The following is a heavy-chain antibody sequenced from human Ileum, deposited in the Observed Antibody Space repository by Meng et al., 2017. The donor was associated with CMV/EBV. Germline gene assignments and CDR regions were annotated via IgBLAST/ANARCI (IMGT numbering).Heavy chain of an antibody. J-gene: IGHJ4*02. V-gene: IGHV4-39*07. CDR1: GDSIRSTSYY. D-gene: IGHD3-3*01. CDR3: ARGTEGFLEWSFDY. Sequence: QVQLEGSGPGLVKPSETLSLTCSVSGDSIRSTSYYWGWIRQPPGKGLEWIANIFYSGNTFYNPSLKSRVTMSLDTSEKQFSLKLTSVTAADTAVYYCARGTEGFLEWSFDYWGQGILVTVFS. CDR2: IFYSGNT.